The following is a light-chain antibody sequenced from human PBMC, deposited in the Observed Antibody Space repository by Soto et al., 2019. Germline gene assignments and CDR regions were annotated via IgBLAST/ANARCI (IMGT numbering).Light chain of an antibody. CDR3: QSFDGSTVV. CDR1: SGSIASNY. Sequence: NFMLTQPHSVSESPGKTVIISCTGSSGSIASNYVQWYQQRPGSAPTTVIYEDNQRPSGVPDRFSGSIDSSSNSASLTISGLKNEDEADHYCQSFDGSTVVFGGGTKVTVL. V-gene: IGLV6-57*02. J-gene: IGLJ2*01. CDR2: EDN.